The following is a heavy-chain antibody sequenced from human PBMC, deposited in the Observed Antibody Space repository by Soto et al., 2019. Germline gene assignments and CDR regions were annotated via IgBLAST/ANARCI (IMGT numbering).Heavy chain of an antibody. CDR1: GYKFGSAW. D-gene: IGHD3-3*02. CDR3: ARQLSHICDS. Sequence: RGESLKISCNGVGYKFGSAWIGWVRQMPGKGLEWMGIIKPGTSDIRYSPSCRGHVTISADEAVSTAYLQWSSLKASDTAMYYCARQLSHICDSWVQGTLVTVSS. J-gene: IGHJ4*02. V-gene: IGHV5-51*01. CDR2: IKPGTSDI.